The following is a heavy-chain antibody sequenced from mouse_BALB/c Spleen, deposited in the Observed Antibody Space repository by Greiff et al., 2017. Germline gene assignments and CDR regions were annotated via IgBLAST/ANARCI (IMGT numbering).Heavy chain of an antibody. V-gene: IGHV5-6-3*01. D-gene: IGHD2-14*01. CDR3: ARRDYRYYAMDY. Sequence: EVKVEESGGGLVQPGGSLKLSCAASGFTFSSYGMSWVRQTPDKRLELVATINSNGGSTYYPDSVKGRFTISRDNAKNTLYLQMSSLKSEDTAMYYCARRDYRYYAMDYWGQGTSVTVSS. J-gene: IGHJ4*01. CDR2: INSNGGST. CDR1: GFTFSSYG.